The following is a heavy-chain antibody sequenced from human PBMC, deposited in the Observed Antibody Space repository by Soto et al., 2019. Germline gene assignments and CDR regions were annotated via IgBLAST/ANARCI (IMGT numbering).Heavy chain of an antibody. CDR3: VSGLDGDN. CDR1: GLTFSSYW. Sequence: EVQLVESGGDLVQPGGSLGLSCAVSGLTFSSYWMHWVRQAPGKGLEWVSRIDSDGSRTNYADSVKGRFTISRDNAKNTLYLQMNSLRADDTALYYCVSGLDGDNWGQGTLVIVSS. J-gene: IGHJ4*02. CDR2: IDSDGSRT. V-gene: IGHV3-74*01.